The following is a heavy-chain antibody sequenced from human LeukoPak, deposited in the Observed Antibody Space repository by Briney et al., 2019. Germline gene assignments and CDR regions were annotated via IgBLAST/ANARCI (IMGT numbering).Heavy chain of an antibody. CDR3: ATGTHYDLLPF. CDR2: FDPGSGEI. CDR1: GYSITELS. J-gene: IGHJ4*02. D-gene: IGHD3-9*01. Sequence: ASVKVSCKVSGYSITELSTHWVRQAPGKGPEWMGGFDPGSGEIIYKQKFQDRVTMTEDTSTDTAYMELSSLRSEDTALYYCATGTHYDLLPFWGQGTLVTVSS. V-gene: IGHV1-24*01.